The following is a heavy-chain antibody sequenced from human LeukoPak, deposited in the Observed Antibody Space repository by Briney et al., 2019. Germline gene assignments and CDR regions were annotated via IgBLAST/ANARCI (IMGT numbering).Heavy chain of an antibody. CDR2: INHSGST. CDR1: GGSFSGYY. V-gene: IGHV4-34*01. J-gene: IGHJ6*03. CDR3: ARDRLATSIVPDYYYMDV. Sequence: SETLSLTCAVYGGSFSGYYWSWIRQPPGKGLEWIGEINHSGSTNYNPSLKSRVTISVDTSKNQFSLKLSSVTAADTAVYYCARDRLATSIVPDYYYMDVWGKGTTVTVSS. D-gene: IGHD1-26*01.